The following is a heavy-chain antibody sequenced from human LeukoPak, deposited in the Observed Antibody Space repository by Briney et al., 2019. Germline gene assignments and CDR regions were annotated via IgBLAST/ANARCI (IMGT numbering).Heavy chain of an antibody. J-gene: IGHJ4*02. CDR3: AKDAPTYYYGSESYPAGDY. D-gene: IGHD3-10*01. CDR1: GFTFSSYA. Sequence: GGSLRLSCAASGFTFSSYAMSWVRQAPGKGLEWVSAISGSGGSTYYADSVKGRFTISRDNSKNTLYLQMNSLRAEDTAVYYCAKDAPTYYYGSESYPAGDYWGQGTLVTVSS. V-gene: IGHV3-23*01. CDR2: ISGSGGST.